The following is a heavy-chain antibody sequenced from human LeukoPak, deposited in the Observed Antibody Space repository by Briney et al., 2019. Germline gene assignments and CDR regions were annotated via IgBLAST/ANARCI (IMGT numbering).Heavy chain of an antibody. D-gene: IGHD2-2*01. CDR3: ARWVVVVPAARYNWFDP. J-gene: IGHJ5*02. Sequence: SVKVSCEASGGTFSSYAISWVRQAPGQGLEWMGGIIPIFGTANYAQKFQGRVTITADESTSTAYMELSSLRSEDTAVYYCARWVVVVPAARYNWFDPWGQGTLVTVSS. CDR1: GGTFSSYA. CDR2: IIPIFGTA. V-gene: IGHV1-69*01.